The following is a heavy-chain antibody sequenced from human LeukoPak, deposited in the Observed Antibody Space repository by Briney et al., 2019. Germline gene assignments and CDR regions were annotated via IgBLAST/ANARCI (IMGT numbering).Heavy chain of an antibody. CDR1: GFTFSTFA. D-gene: IGHD1-26*01. CDR2: IADYT. V-gene: IGHV3-23*01. CDR3: AKESGAHYGFGMDV. Sequence: PGGSLRLSCAASGFTFSTFAMTWVRQAPGKGLEWVSSIADYTAYADSVKGRFTISRDNSKNTLYLQMDSLRAGDTGLYYCAKESGAHYGFGMDVWGQGTTVTVSS. J-gene: IGHJ6*02.